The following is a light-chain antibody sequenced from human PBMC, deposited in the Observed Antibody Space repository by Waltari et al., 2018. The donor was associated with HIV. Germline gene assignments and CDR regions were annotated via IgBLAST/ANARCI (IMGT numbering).Light chain of an antibody. CDR2: ANN. Sequence: QSVLTQPPSVSGAPGQRVTISCTGSSSNIGAGYDVHWYQQFPGTAPKLLIFANNNRPSGVPDRFSGSKSDTSASLAITGLQAEDEADYYCQSYDNSLSGSRVFGGGTKLTVL. CDR1: SSNIGAGYD. J-gene: IGLJ3*02. CDR3: QSYDNSLSGSRV. V-gene: IGLV1-40*01.